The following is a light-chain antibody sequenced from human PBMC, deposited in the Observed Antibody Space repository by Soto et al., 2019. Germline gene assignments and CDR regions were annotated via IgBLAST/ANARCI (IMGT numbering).Light chain of an antibody. Sequence: IQLTQSPSSLSASVGDRVTITCRASQGISSYLAWYQQKPGKAPKLLIYAASTLQSGVPSRFSGSGSGTDSTLTISSLQPEDFATYYCQQLNSYPPTFGPGTKVDIK. CDR1: QGISSY. CDR2: AAS. V-gene: IGKV1-9*01. CDR3: QQLNSYPPT. J-gene: IGKJ3*01.